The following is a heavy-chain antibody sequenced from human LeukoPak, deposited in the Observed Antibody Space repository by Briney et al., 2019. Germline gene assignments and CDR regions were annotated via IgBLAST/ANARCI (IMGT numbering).Heavy chain of an antibody. CDR1: GYTFTGYY. CDR2: INPNSGGT. Sequence: APVKVSCKASGYTFTGYYMHWVRRAPGQGLEWMGWINPNSGGTNYAQKFQGRVTMTRDTSISTAYMELSRLRSDDTAVYYCARQQWLVNAFDIWGQGTMVTVSS. D-gene: IGHD6-19*01. V-gene: IGHV1-2*02. CDR3: ARQQWLVNAFDI. J-gene: IGHJ3*02.